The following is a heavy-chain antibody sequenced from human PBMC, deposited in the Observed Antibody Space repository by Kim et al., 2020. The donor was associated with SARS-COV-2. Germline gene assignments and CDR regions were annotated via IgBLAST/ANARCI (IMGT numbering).Heavy chain of an antibody. CDR2: TRNKANSYTT. D-gene: IGHD3-22*01. J-gene: IGHJ4*02. V-gene: IGHV3-72*01. CDR1: GFTFSDHY. CDR3: ARYYYDSSGYYRFDY. Sequence: GGSLRLSCAASGFTFSDHYMDWVRQAPGKGLEWVGRTRNKANSYTTAYAASVKGRFTISRDDSKNSLYLQMNSLKTEDTAVYYCARYYYDSSGYYRFDYWGQGTLVTVSS.